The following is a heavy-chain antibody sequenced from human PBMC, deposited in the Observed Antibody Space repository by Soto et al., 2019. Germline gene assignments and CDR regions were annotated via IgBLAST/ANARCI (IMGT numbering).Heavy chain of an antibody. Sequence: QVQLVQSGAEVKKPGASVRVSCKASGYTFTNYDINWVRQATGQGLEWMGWMRPNKGNTGYAQKFQGRVTMTRNTSINTAYMELSSLRSEDTAVYYCASWAGYSKWGQGTLVTVSS. CDR3: ASWAGYSK. D-gene: IGHD3-22*01. V-gene: IGHV1-8*01. CDR1: GYTFTNYD. CDR2: MRPNKGNT. J-gene: IGHJ4*02.